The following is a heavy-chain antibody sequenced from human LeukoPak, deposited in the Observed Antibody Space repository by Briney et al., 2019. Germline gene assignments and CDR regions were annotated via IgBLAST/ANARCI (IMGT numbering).Heavy chain of an antibody. D-gene: IGHD1-26*01. CDR1: GGSVSSGSYY. CDR3: ARAVRWELLGGCAFDI. Sequence: SETLSLTCTVSGGSVSSGSYYWSWIRQPPGKGLEWIGYIYYGGSTNYNPSLKSRVTISVDTSKNQFSLKLRSVTAADTAVYYCARAVRWELLGGCAFDIWGQGTMVTVSS. J-gene: IGHJ3*02. CDR2: IYYGGST. V-gene: IGHV4-61*01.